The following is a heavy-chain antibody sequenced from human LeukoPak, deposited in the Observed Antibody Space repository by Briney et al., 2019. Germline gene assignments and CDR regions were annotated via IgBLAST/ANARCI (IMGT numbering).Heavy chain of an antibody. Sequence: PSETLSLTCTVSGASISSYYWSWIRQPPGKGLEWIGYIYYTGSTNYNPSLKSRATISVDTSKNQFSLKLTSVTAADTAMYYCARVKAVPDTPIWFDPWGQGTLVTDSS. J-gene: IGHJ5*02. D-gene: IGHD6-19*01. CDR1: GASISSYY. CDR3: ARVKAVPDTPIWFDP. V-gene: IGHV4-59*01. CDR2: IYYTGST.